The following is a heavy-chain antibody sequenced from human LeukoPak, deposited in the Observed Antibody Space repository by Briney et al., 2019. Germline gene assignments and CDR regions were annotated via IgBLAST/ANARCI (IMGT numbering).Heavy chain of an antibody. CDR3: ARESYDSSGYYYGY. CDR1: GFTFSSYS. D-gene: IGHD3-22*01. J-gene: IGHJ4*02. CDR2: ISSSSSTI. V-gene: IGHV3-48*01. Sequence: GGSLRLSCAASGFTFSSYSMNWVRQAPGKGLEWVSYISSSSSTIYYADSVKGRFTISRDNAKNSLYLQMNSLRAEDTAVYYCARESYDSSGYYYGYWGQGTLVTVSP.